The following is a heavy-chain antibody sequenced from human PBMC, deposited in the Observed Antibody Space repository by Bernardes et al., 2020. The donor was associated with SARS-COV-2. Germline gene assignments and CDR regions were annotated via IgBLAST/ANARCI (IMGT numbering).Heavy chain of an antibody. CDR3: ARGYYGGDP. J-gene: IGHJ5*02. D-gene: IGHD2-21*01. CDR1: GFTFKNFG. V-gene: IGHV3-30*03. Sequence: GGTLRLSCAASGFTFKNFGMHWVRQAPGKGLEWVALISYDGINTFYADSVKGRFTISRDNSKSTLFLQMNSLRVDDTAVYYCARGYYGGDPGGQGTLVTVSS. CDR2: ISYDGINT.